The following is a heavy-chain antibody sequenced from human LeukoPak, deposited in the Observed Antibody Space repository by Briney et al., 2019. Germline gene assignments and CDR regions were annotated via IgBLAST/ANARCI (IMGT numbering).Heavy chain of an antibody. CDR1: GGSFSGYY. V-gene: IGHV4-34*01. D-gene: IGHD5-24*01. CDR2: INHSGST. Sequence: PSETLSLTCAVYGGSFSGYYWSWIRQPPGKGLEWIGEINHSGSTNYNPSLKSRVTISVDTSKNQFSLKLSSVTAADTAVYYCARGERDGYNVDFDYWGQGTLVSVSS. CDR3: ARGERDGYNVDFDY. J-gene: IGHJ4*02.